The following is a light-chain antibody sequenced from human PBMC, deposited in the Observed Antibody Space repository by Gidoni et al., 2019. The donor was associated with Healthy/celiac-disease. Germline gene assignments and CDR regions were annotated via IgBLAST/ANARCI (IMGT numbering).Light chain of an antibody. CDR3: AAWDDSLNGPVV. Sequence: QSVLTQPPSASGTPGQRVTISCSGSSSNIGSNTVNWYQQPPGTAPKLLIYSNNQRPPGVPDRFSGSKSGTSASLAISGLQSEDEADYYCAAWDDSLNGPVVFGGGTKLTVL. CDR2: SNN. V-gene: IGLV1-44*01. J-gene: IGLJ2*01. CDR1: SSNIGSNT.